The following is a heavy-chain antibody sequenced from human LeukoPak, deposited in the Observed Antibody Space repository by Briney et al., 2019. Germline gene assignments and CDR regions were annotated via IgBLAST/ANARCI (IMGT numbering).Heavy chain of an antibody. J-gene: IGHJ4*02. V-gene: IGHV3-53*01. Sequence: GGSLRLSCAASGFTVSSNYMSWVRQAPGKGLEWVSVIYSGGSTYYADSVKGRFTISRDNSKNTLYLQMNSLRAEDTAVYYCARAYYYDSSGYYPSPYYFDYWGQGTLVTVSS. CDR2: IYSGGST. CDR3: ARAYYYDSSGYYPSPYYFDY. CDR1: GFTVSSNY. D-gene: IGHD3-22*01.